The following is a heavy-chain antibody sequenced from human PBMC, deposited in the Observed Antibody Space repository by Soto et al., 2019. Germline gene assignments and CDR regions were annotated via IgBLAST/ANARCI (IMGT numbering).Heavy chain of an antibody. D-gene: IGHD3-10*01. CDR3: ARDRPTMVRGVPRWFDP. V-gene: IGHV1-18*04. CDR1: GYTFTSYG. CDR2: ISAYNGNT. Sequence: GDSVNVSCKASGYTFTSYGISWVRHAPGQGLEWMGWISAYNGNTNYAQKLQGRVTMTTDTSTSTAYMELRSLRSDDTAVYYCARDRPTMVRGVPRWFDPWGQGTLVTVSS. J-gene: IGHJ5*02.